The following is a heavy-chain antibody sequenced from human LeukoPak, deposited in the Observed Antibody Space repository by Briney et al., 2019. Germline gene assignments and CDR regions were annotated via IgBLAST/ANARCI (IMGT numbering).Heavy chain of an antibody. CDR2: ISYDGSNK. D-gene: IGHD6-13*01. J-gene: IGHJ4*02. CDR1: GFTFSSYA. V-gene: IGHV3-30-3*01. Sequence: GGSLRLSCAASGFTFSSYAMHWVRQAPGKGLEWVAVISYDGSNKYYADSVKGRFTISRDNSKNTLYLQMNSLRSDDTAVYYCARAHEYSSSHGLNWGQGTLVTVSS. CDR3: ARAHEYSSSHGLN.